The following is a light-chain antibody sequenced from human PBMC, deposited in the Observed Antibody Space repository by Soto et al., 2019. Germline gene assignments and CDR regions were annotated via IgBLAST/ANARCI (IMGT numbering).Light chain of an antibody. Sequence: EIVLMQSPGTLSLSPGEGATLSCRASQSVSSSLLAWYQQKPGQAPRLLIYAVSSRAAGIPDRFSGSGSGTDFTLTISRLEPEDFAVYYCQQCGSSPITFGPGTKMDIK. CDR2: AVS. J-gene: IGKJ3*01. CDR3: QQCGSSPIT. CDR1: QSVSSSL. V-gene: IGKV3-20*01.